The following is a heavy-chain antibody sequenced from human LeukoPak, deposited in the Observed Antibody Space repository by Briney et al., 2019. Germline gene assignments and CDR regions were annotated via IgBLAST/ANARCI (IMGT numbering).Heavy chain of an antibody. J-gene: IGHJ4*02. CDR1: GFTFSSYA. CDR2: ISYDGSNK. Sequence: GGSLRLSCAASGFTFSSYAMHWVRQAPGKGLEWVAVISYDGSNKYYADSVKGRFTISRDNSKNTLYLQMNSLRAEDTAVYYCARPGYDILTGYTYYFDYWGQGTLVTVSS. D-gene: IGHD3-9*01. V-gene: IGHV3-30*04. CDR3: ARPGYDILTGYTYYFDY.